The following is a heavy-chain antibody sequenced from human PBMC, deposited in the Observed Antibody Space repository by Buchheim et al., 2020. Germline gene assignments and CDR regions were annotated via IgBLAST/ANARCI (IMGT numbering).Heavy chain of an antibody. V-gene: IGHV5-10-1*01. CDR2: IDPSDSYT. Sequence: EVQLVQSGAEVKKPGESLRISCKGSGYSFTSYWISWVRQMPGKGLEWMGRIDPSDSYTNYSPSFQGHVTIPADKSIRPAYPQWSSLKASDTAMYYCARNVRKGGNSVSAGGVWGQGTT. CDR1: GYSFTSYW. J-gene: IGHJ6*02. CDR3: ARNVRKGGNSVSAGGV. D-gene: IGHD4-23*01.